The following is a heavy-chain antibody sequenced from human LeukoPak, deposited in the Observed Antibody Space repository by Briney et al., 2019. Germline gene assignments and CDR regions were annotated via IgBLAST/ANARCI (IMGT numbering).Heavy chain of an antibody. Sequence: GGSLRLSCAASGFTFSSYTMHWIRQAPGKGLEWVSSISGSNSYIFYADSVKGRFTVSRDNSKNTLYLQMNSLRAEDTAVYYCAKDLLQPHPDYGDYLGFDYWGQGTLVTVSS. J-gene: IGHJ4*02. CDR2: ISGSNSYI. CDR1: GFTFSSYT. CDR3: AKDLLQPHPDYGDYLGFDY. D-gene: IGHD4-17*01. V-gene: IGHV3-21*04.